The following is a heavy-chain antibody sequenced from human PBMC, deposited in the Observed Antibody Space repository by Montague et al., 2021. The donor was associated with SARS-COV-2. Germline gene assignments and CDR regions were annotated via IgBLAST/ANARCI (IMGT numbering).Heavy chain of an antibody. V-gene: IGHV4-39*01. D-gene: IGHD1-20*01. CDR2: IYYSGST. J-gene: IGHJ6*02. Sequence: SETLSLTCTVSGGTISSSSYYWGWIRQPPGKGLEWIGSIYYSGSTYYIPSLKSRVTISVDTSKNQFSLKLSSVTAADTAVYYCARRVTGTTVHYYYYGMDVWGQGTTVTVSS. CDR3: ARRVTGTTVHYYYYGMDV. CDR1: GGTISSSSYY.